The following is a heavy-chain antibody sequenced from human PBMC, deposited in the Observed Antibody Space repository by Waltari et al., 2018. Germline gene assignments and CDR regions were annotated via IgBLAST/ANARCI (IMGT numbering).Heavy chain of an antibody. CDR1: GYTFTTYW. D-gene: IGHD3-22*01. CDR3: ARHGPQRDIVVVISTPLDY. CDR2: INPGDSDT. Sequence: EVQLVQSGGEVKKPGESLKISCKGSGYTFTTYWLAWVRQMPGKGLEWVGIINPGDSDTRYNPSCEGQVTMSVDKSISTAYLQWSSLKASDTAMYYCARHGPQRDIVVVISTPLDYWGQGTLVTVSS. J-gene: IGHJ4*02. V-gene: IGHV5-51*01.